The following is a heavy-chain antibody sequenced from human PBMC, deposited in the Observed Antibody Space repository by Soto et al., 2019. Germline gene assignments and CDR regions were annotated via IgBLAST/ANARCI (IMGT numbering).Heavy chain of an antibody. D-gene: IGHD2-8*01. Sequence: GASVKVSCKASGGTFSSYAISWVRQAPGQGLEWMGGIIPIFGTANYAQKFQGRVTITADESTSTAYMELSSLRSEDTAVYYCARGMVYAMFNDAFDIWGQGTMVTVSS. V-gene: IGHV1-69*13. CDR3: ARGMVYAMFNDAFDI. J-gene: IGHJ3*02. CDR2: IIPIFGTA. CDR1: GGTFSSYA.